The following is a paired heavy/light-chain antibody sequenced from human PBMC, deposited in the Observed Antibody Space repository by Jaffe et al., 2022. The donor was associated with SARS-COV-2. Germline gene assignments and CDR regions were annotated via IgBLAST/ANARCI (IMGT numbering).Light chain of an antibody. CDR1: QDISNF. J-gene: IGKJ3*01. CDR2: DAS. V-gene: IGKV1-33*01. CDR3: QQYDNLPPFT. Sequence: DIQMTQSPSSLSASLGDRVTITCQASQDISNFLNWYQQKPGKAPKLLIYDASKLETGVPSRFSGSGSGTEFTFTIGSLQPEDVATYYCQQYDNLPPFTFGPGTKVDIK.
Heavy chain of an antibody. CDR2: ISYDGSNK. J-gene: IGHJ6*02. Sequence: QVQLVESGGGVVQPGRSLRLSCAASGFSFSNYGMDWVRQAPGKGLEWVAFISYDGSNKYYADSVKDRFTLSRDNSKNTMYLQINNLRPEDTALYFCAKERGDWDYYYYAMDVWGQGTTVTVSS. CDR1: GFSFSNYG. CDR3: AKERGDWDYYYYAMDV. V-gene: IGHV3-30*18. D-gene: IGHD3-9*01.